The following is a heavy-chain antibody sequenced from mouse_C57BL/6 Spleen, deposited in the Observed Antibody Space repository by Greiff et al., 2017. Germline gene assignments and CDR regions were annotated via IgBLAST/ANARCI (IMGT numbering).Heavy chain of an antibody. CDR2: IYPGSGST. Sequence: QVQLQQPGAELVKPGASVKMSCKASGYTFTSYWITWVKQRPGQGLEWIGDIYPGSGSTNYNEKFKSKATLTVDTSSSTAYMQLSSLTSEDSAVYYCARTFPIYYYDAMDYWGQGTSVTVSS. D-gene: IGHD1-1*01. CDR3: ARTFPIYYYDAMDY. V-gene: IGHV1-55*01. CDR1: GYTFTSYW. J-gene: IGHJ4*01.